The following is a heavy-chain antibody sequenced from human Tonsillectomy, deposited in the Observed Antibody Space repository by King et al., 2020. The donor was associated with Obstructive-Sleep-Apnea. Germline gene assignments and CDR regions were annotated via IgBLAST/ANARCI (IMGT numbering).Heavy chain of an antibody. Sequence: QLQLQESGPGLVKPSETLSLTCTVSGGSISSYYWSWIRQPPGKGLEWIGYIYYSGSTNYKPSLKSRVTISVDTSKNQFSLKLSSVTAAETAVYYCASDGGDRGYCCYCGQGTLVTVSA. V-gene: IGHV4-59*01. CDR3: ASDGGDRGYCCY. CDR2: IYYSGST. CDR1: GGSISSYY. D-gene: IGHD2-21*02. J-gene: IGHJ4*02.